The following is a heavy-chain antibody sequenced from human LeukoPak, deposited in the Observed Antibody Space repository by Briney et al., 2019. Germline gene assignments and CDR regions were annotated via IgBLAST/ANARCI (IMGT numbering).Heavy chain of an antibody. J-gene: IGHJ6*03. Sequence: PGGSLRLSCEASGFSFSSYGMHWVRQAPGKGLEWVTLIWYDGSNKYYADSVKGRFTISRDNSKNTLYLQMNSLRAEDTAVYYCARGRYSSSWYLFYYYYMDVWGKGTTVTVSS. CDR1: GFSFSSYG. CDR2: IWYDGSNK. D-gene: IGHD6-13*01. CDR3: ARGRYSSSWYLFYYYYMDV. V-gene: IGHV3-33*01.